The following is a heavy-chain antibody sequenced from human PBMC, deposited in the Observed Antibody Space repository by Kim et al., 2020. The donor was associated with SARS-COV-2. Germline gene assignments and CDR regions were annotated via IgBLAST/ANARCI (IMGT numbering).Heavy chain of an antibody. CDR1: GGSISSYY. CDR2: IYYSGST. Sequence: SETLSLTCTVSGGSISSYYWSWIRQPPGKGLEWIGYIYYSGSTNYNPSLKSRVTISVDTSKNQFSLKLSSVTAADTAVYYCARAGYFRYSSSWYSGYYGMDVWGQGTTVTVSS. D-gene: IGHD6-13*01. CDR3: ARAGYFRYSSSWYSGYYGMDV. J-gene: IGHJ6*02. V-gene: IGHV4-59*13.